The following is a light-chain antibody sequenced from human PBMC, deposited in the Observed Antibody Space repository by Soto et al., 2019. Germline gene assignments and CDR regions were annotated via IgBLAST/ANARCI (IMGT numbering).Light chain of an antibody. V-gene: IGKV3-15*01. CDR2: VAS. J-gene: IGKJ1*01. CDR1: QSVNSN. Sequence: EIVLTQSPATLSLSPGERATLSCRASQSVNSNLAWYQQRPGQAPRLLIYVASTRAPGIPARFSGSGSGTEFALTINSLQSEDFAVYYCQQYNNWPRTFGQGTKVDIK. CDR3: QQYNNWPRT.